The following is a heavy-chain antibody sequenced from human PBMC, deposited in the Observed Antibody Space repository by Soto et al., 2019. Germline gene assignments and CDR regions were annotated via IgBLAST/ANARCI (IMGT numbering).Heavy chain of an antibody. Sequence: SQTLSLTCDISGDSVSTNSATWNWIRQSPSRGLEWLGRTYYRSKWFDDYAVSVKSRITINPDTSKNQFSLQLNSVTPDDTAVYYCAREYSAGWSTWGQGTLVTVSS. CDR3: AREYSAGWST. D-gene: IGHD6-19*01. V-gene: IGHV6-1*01. CDR1: GDSVSTNSAT. J-gene: IGHJ4*02. CDR2: TYYRSKWFD.